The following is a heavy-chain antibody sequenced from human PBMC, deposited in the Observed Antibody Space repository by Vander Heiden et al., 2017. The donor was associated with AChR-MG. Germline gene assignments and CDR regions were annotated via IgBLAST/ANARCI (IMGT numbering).Heavy chain of an antibody. CDR1: GGSISSSSYY. V-gene: IGHV4-39*01. D-gene: IGHD3-3*01. J-gene: IGHJ6*03. CDR3: ARLLGLRFLEWLNYYYYYYMDV. CDR2: IYYSGST. Sequence: QLQLQESGPGLVKPSETLSLTCTVSGGSISSSSYYWGWIRQPPGKGLEWIGSIYYSGSTYYNPSLKSRVTISVDTSKNQFSLKLSSVTAADTAVYYCARLLGLRFLEWLNYYYYYYMDVWGKGTTVTVSS.